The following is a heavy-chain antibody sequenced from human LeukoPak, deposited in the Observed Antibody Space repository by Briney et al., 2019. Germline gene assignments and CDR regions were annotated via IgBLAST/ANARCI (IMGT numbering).Heavy chain of an antibody. CDR1: GFTFSSYW. J-gene: IGHJ5*02. CDR3: ARDELELRFGNNWFDP. Sequence: GGSLRLSCAASGFTFSSYWMSWVRQAPGKGLEWVANIKQDGSEKYYVDSVKGRFTISRDNAKNSLYLQMNSLRAEDTAVYYCARDELELRFGNNWFDPWGQGTLVTVSS. D-gene: IGHD1-7*01. CDR2: IKQDGSEK. V-gene: IGHV3-7*01.